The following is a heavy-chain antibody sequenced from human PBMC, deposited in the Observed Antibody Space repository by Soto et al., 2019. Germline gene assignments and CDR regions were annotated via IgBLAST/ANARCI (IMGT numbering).Heavy chain of an antibody. Sequence: HPGGSLRLSCAASGFTFSSYAMSWVRQAPGKGLEWVSAISGSGGSTYYADSVKGRFTISRDNSKNTLYLQMNSLRAEDTAVYYCAKDRRDGYKSTYYFDYWGQGTLVTVSS. J-gene: IGHJ4*02. CDR2: ISGSGGST. CDR3: AKDRRDGYKSTYYFDY. V-gene: IGHV3-23*01. CDR1: GFTFSSYA. D-gene: IGHD5-12*01.